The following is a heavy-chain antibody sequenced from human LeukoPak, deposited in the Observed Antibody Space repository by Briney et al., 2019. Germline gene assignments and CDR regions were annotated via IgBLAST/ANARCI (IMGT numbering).Heavy chain of an antibody. J-gene: IGHJ5*02. D-gene: IGHD3-3*01. CDR2: IKQDGSGK. CDR1: GFTFSSYW. Sequence: PGGSLRLSCAASGFTFSSYWMSWVRQAPGKGLEWVANIKQDGSGKYYVDSVKGRFTISRDNAKNSLYLQMNSLRAEDTAVYYCARVGAAYYDFWSGTPNWFDPWGQGTLVTVYS. CDR3: ARVGAAYYDFWSGTPNWFDP. V-gene: IGHV3-7*03.